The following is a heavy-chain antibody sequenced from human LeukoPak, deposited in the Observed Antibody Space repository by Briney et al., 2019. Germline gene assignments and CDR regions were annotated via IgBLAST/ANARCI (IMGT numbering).Heavy chain of an antibody. Sequence: GASVKVSCKASGYTFTGYYMHWVRQAPGQGLEWMGWINPNSGGTNYAQRFQGRVTMTRDTSISTAYMEPSRLRSDDTAVYYCARVRYYDFWSGYYTADYWGQGTLVTVSS. CDR1: GYTFTGYY. V-gene: IGHV1-2*02. D-gene: IGHD3-3*01. CDR2: INPNSGGT. CDR3: ARVRYYDFWSGYYTADY. J-gene: IGHJ4*02.